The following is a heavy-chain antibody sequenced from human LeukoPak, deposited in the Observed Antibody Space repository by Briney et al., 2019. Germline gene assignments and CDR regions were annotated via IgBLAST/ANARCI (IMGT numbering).Heavy chain of an antibody. V-gene: IGHV1-69*05. Sequence: SVTVSCKASGGTFSSYAISWVRQAPGQGLEWMGRIIPIFGTANYAQKFQGRVTITTDESTSTAYMELSSLRSEDTAVYYCARSCSGGSCYSRYYFDYWGQGTLVTVSS. CDR1: GGTFSSYA. J-gene: IGHJ4*02. CDR3: ARSCSGGSCYSRYYFDY. CDR2: IIPIFGTA. D-gene: IGHD2-15*01.